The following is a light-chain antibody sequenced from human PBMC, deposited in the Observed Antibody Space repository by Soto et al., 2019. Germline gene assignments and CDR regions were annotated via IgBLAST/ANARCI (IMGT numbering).Light chain of an antibody. CDR3: HQYNNWPPWT. Sequence: DIQMSQSPSTLSASVGDRVTITCRASQSISGWLAWYQQKPGKAPKLLIYQGSNLVSGVPSRFSGSGSGTEFTLTISSLESEDYAVYYCHQYNNWPPWTFGQGTKVDIK. V-gene: IGKV1-5*01. CDR1: QSISGW. J-gene: IGKJ1*01. CDR2: QGS.